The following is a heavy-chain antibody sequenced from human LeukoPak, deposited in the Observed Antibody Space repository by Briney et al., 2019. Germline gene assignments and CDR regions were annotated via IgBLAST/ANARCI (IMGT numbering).Heavy chain of an antibody. CDR1: GGSISSYY. CDR3: AREGITIFGVVIPYYMDV. CDR2: IYGSGGT. Sequence: SETLSLTCTVSGGSISSYYWSWIRQPAGKGLEWIRRIYGSGGTNYNSSLKSRVTMSADTSKNQFSLKLSSVTAADTAVYYCAREGITIFGVVIPYYMDVWGKGTTVTVSS. J-gene: IGHJ6*03. D-gene: IGHD3-3*01. V-gene: IGHV4-4*07.